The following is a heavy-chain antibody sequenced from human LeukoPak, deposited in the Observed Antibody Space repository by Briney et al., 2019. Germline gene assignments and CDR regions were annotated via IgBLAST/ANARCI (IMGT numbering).Heavy chain of an antibody. CDR2: INTNTGNP. J-gene: IGHJ4*02. CDR3: ARNPKLSITMVRGVLDY. V-gene: IGHV7-4-1*02. Sequence: ASVKVSCKASGYTFTSYAMNWVRQAPGQGLEWMGWINTNTGNPTYAQGFTGRFVFSLDTSVSTAYLQISSLKAEDTAVYYCARNPKLSITMVRGVLDYWGQGTLVTVSS. CDR1: GYTFTSYA. D-gene: IGHD3-10*01.